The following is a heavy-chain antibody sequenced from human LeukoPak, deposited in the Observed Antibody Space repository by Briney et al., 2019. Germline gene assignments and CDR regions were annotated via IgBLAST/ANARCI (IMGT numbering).Heavy chain of an antibody. CDR2: ISHSGST. V-gene: IGHV4-34*08. CDR1: GFTFSNVW. J-gene: IGHJ4*02. Sequence: GSLRLSCAASGFTFSNVWMSWVRQAPGKGLEWIGEISHSGSTNYSPSLKSRVTISVDTSKSQFSLKLSSVTAADTAVYYCARYCCTTNRCPGIDYWGQGTLVTVSS. D-gene: IGHD2-8*01. CDR3: ARYCCTTNRCPGIDY.